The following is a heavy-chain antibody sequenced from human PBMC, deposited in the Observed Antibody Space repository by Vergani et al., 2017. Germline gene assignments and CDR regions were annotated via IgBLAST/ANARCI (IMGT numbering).Heavy chain of an antibody. CDR1: GFTFSSYW. CDR2: IKQDGSEK. V-gene: IGHV3-7*04. CDR3: ARGLPGGQWLVKGAFDL. D-gene: IGHD6-19*01. J-gene: IGHJ3*01. Sequence: EVQLVESGGGLVKPGGSLRLSCAASGFTFSSYWMSWVRQAPGKGLEWVANIKQDGSEKYYVDSVKGRFTISRDNAKNSLYLQMNSLRAEDTAVYYCARGLPGGQWLVKGAFDLWGRGTMVTVSS.